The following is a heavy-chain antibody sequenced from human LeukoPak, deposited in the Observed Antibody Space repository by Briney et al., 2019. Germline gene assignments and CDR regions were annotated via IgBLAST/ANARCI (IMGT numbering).Heavy chain of an antibody. V-gene: IGHV4-39*07. CDR3: AREVEGGYCSSTSCYYYYYMDV. Sequence: SETLSLTCTVSGGSISSSSYYWGWIRQPPGKGLEWIGSIYYSGSTYYNPSLKSRVTISVDTSKNQFSLKLSSVTAADTAVYYCAREVEGGYCSSTSCYYYYYMDVWGKGTTVTVSS. CDR2: IYYSGST. D-gene: IGHD2-2*01. J-gene: IGHJ6*03. CDR1: GGSISSSSYY.